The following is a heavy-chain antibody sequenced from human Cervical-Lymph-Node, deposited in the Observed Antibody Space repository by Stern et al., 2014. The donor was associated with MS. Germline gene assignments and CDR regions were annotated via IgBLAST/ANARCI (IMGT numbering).Heavy chain of an antibody. CDR2: VSDDGINK. D-gene: IGHD6-19*01. J-gene: IGHJ4*02. Sequence: VQLVESGGGVVQPGRSLGLFCEASGVTLTNYALHWVRQAPGQGLEWVAFVSDDGINKYYADSAKGRFTISRDNSKNTVLLQMDSLRPEDTARYFCARAETNGWYGSSYLDYWGQGTLVTVSS. CDR1: GVTLTNYA. V-gene: IGHV3-30-3*01. CDR3: ARAETNGWYGSSYLDY.